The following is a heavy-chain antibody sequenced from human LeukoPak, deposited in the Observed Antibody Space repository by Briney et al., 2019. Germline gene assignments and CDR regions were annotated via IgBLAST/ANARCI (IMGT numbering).Heavy chain of an antibody. CDR2: VYYKGNT. D-gene: IGHD4-23*01. CDR3: ASTTPSTTVVFDY. V-gene: IGHV4-39*07. CDR1: GGSVGSSSYY. J-gene: IGHJ4*02. Sequence: SETLSLTCIVSGGSVGSSSYYWGWIRQPPGRGLEWIGSVYYKGNTYYIPSLKSRVTMSVDTSKNQFSLKLSSVTAADTAMYYCASTTPSTTVVFDYWGQGTLVTVSS.